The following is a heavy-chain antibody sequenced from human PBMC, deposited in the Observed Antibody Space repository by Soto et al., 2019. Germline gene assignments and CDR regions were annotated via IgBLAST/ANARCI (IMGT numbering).Heavy chain of an antibody. V-gene: IGHV4-59*01. CDR3: ARDSVTVTTSYGMDV. CDR2: IYYSGST. D-gene: IGHD4-17*01. Sequence: PSETLSLTCTVSGGSISSYYWSWIRQPPGKGLEWIGYIYYSGSTNYNPSLKSRVTISVDTSKNQFSLKLSSVTAADTAVYYCARDSVTVTTSYGMDVWGQRTTVTVS. J-gene: IGHJ6*02. CDR1: GGSISSYY.